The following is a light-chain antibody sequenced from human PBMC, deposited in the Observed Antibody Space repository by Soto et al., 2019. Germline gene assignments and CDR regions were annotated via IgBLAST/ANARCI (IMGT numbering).Light chain of an antibody. CDR2: DVS. CDR3: SSYTSSSTPLFV. CDR1: SSDVGGYIY. J-gene: IGLJ1*01. V-gene: IGLV2-14*01. Sequence: QSVLTQPASVSGPPGQSITISCTGTSSDVGGYIYVSWYQQHPGKAPKLMIYDVSSRPSGVSNRFSGSKSGNTASLTISGLQAEDEAGYYCSSYTSSSTPLFVFGTGTKVTVL.